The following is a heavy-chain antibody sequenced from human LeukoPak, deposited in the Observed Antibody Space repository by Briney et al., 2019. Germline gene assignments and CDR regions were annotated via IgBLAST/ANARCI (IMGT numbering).Heavy chain of an antibody. D-gene: IGHD3/OR15-3a*01. Sequence: GGSLRLSCAASGFTFTTFSMHWVRQAPGKGLEYVSGISRNGETTYYGESVKGRFTISRDNSKDTVYLQMGSLRSEDSGAYYCARGRGDISARPFFDCRGGQGSLVTVSS. CDR2: ISRNGETT. CDR1: GFTFTTFS. J-gene: IGHJ4*02. CDR3: ARGRGDISARPFFDCR. V-gene: IGHV3-64*02.